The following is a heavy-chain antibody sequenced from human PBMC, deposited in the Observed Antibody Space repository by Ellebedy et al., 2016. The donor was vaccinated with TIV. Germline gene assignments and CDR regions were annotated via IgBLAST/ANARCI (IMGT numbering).Heavy chain of an antibody. V-gene: IGHV3-74*01. CDR1: GFTFSNYW. Sequence: PGGSLRLSCAASGFTFSNYWIHWVRHAPGKGLVWVSHISSDGSSTNYADSVKGRFTISRDNAKNTVYLQMNSLRDEDTAIYYCTSGVATNLFWGQGTLVTVSS. CDR2: ISSDGSST. J-gene: IGHJ4*02. CDR3: TSGVATNLF. D-gene: IGHD2-15*01.